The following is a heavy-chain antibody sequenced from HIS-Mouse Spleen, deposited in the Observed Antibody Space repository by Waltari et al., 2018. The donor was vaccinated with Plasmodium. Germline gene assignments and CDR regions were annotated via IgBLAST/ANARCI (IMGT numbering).Heavy chain of an antibody. CDR1: GLPVWSNS. CDR3: ARGMKSSSSAFDI. Sequence: EVQLVASGGGLIQPGGSVSLSGAASGLPVWSNSVSWVRQAPGKGLEWVSVIYSGGSTYYADSVKGRFTISRDNSKNTLYLQMNSLRAEDTAVYYCARGMKSSSSAFDIWGQGTMVTVSS. J-gene: IGHJ3*02. CDR2: IYSGGST. D-gene: IGHD6-6*01. V-gene: IGHV3-53*01.